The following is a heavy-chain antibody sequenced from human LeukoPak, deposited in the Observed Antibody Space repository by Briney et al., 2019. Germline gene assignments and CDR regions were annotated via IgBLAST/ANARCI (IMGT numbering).Heavy chain of an antibody. Sequence: SSETLSLTCAVYGGPFSGYYWSWIRQPPGKGLEWIGEINHSGSTNYNPSLKSRVTISVDTSKNQFSLKLSSVTAADTAVYYCARRVRLHYLDYYYYYMDVWGKGTTVTVSS. D-gene: IGHD2-21*01. V-gene: IGHV4-34*01. CDR2: INHSGST. CDR1: GGPFSGYY. J-gene: IGHJ6*03. CDR3: ARRVRLHYLDYYYYYMDV.